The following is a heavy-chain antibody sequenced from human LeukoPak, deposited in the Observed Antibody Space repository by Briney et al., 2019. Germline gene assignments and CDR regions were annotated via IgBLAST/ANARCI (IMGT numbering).Heavy chain of an antibody. CDR2: INAGNGNT. J-gene: IGHJ6*02. CDR1: GYTFTSYA. V-gene: IGHV1-3*01. D-gene: IGHD6-13*01. CDR3: ARDGDSSWPYYYYYYGMDV. Sequence: GASVKVSCKASGYTFTSYAMHRVRQAPGQRLEWMGWINAGNGNTKYSQKFQGRVTITRDTSASTAYMELSSLRSEDTAVYYCARDGDSSWPYYYYYYGMDVWGQGTTVTVSS.